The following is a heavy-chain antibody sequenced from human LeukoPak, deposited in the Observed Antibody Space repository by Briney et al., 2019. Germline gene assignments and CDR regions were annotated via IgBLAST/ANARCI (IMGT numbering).Heavy chain of an antibody. J-gene: IGHJ4*02. CDR3: AREGYYGSGSPPSLYFDY. CDR1: GFTFRNYV. D-gene: IGHD3-10*01. CDR2: TSSDLNAK. V-gene: IGHV3-30-3*01. Sequence: GGSLRLSCAASGFTFRNYVIHWVRQAPGKGLEWVAVTSSDLNAKLYADSVRGRFTISRDNSRSTLYLQMNSLRPEDTAIYYCAREGYYGSGSPPSLYFDYWGQGTLVTVSS.